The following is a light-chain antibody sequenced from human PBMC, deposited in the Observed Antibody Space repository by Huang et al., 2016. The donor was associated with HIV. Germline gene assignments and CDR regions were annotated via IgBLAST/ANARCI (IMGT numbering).Light chain of an antibody. CDR2: LSS. J-gene: IGKJ1*01. CDR1: QSVLDSHNKKHY. V-gene: IGKV4-1*01. Sequence: DIVMTQSPDSLPVSLGERATINCKSSQSVLDSHNKKHYLAWYQQKPGPPPKLLLYLSSIRESGVPYRFRGSGSGTEFTLTINNLQADDVAVYYCQQYYSTPAFGQGTNVDI. CDR3: QQYYSTPA.